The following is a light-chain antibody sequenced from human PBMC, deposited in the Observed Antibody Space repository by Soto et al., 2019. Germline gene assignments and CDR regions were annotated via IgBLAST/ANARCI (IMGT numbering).Light chain of an antibody. CDR2: EVT. CDR1: SNDIGLYNY. CDR3: SSYTLSSTWG. J-gene: IGLJ3*02. V-gene: IGLV2-14*01. Sequence: QSALTQPASVSGSPGQSITISCTGTSNDIGLYNYVSWYQQHPGKAPKLVIYEVTYRPSGVSDRFSGSKSDNTASLTISGLQAEDEADYYCSSYTLSSTWGFCGGTKLTVL.